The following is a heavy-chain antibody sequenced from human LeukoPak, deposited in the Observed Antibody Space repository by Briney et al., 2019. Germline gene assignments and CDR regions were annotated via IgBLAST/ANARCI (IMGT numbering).Heavy chain of an antibody. CDR3: ASWCSSTSCSFDY. Sequence: GGSLRLSCAASGFTFSSYAMHWVRQAPGKRLEWVAVISYDGSNKYYADSVKGRFTISRDNSKNTLYLQMNSLRAEDTAVYYCASWCSSTSCSFDYWGQGTLVTVSS. J-gene: IGHJ4*02. D-gene: IGHD2-2*01. V-gene: IGHV3-30*01. CDR2: ISYDGSNK. CDR1: GFTFSSYA.